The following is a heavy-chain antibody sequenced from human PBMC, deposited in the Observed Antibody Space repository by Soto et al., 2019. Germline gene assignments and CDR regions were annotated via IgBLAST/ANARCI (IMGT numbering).Heavy chain of an antibody. CDR2: IYTSGST. CDR3: ARDMTGTAAHGMDV. Sequence: PSETLSLTCTVSGGSIRSYYWSLIRQPAGKGLEWIGRIYTSGSTNYNPSLKSRVTISVDTSKNQFSLKLSSVTAADTAVYYCARDMTGTAAHGMDVWGQGNTVTVSS. CDR1: GGSIRSYY. V-gene: IGHV4-4*07. J-gene: IGHJ6*02. D-gene: IGHD1-20*01.